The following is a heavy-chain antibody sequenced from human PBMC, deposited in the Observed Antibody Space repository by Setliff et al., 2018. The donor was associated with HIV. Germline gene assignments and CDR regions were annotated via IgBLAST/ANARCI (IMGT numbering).Heavy chain of an antibody. D-gene: IGHD6-19*01. CDR2: INHNGVT. V-gene: IGHV4-34*01. J-gene: IGHJ6*02. CDR3: VRGGGSGWRQNYYGIDV. CDR1: GGSLSGYY. Sequence: SETLSLTCAVYGGSLSGYYCSWIRQPPGKGLEWIGEINHNGVTNYSPSLKSRLTISIDTPKRQFSLKLTTATAADSGVYYCVRGGGSGWRQNYYGIDVWGQGTTVTVSS.